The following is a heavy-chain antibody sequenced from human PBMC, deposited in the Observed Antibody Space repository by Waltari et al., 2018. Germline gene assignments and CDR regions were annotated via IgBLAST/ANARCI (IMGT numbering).Heavy chain of an antibody. CDR2: ISSSRQT. V-gene: IGHV4-59*01. CDR3: ASATYYDFSSGYSFDN. CDR1: GGSISNYY. Sequence: QVQLQESGPGLVKPSETLSLTCSVSGGSISNYYWYWIRQTPGKGLEWIGYISSSRQTNYNTALKSRVSVSLDTSKTRFSLRLSSVTAADTAVYYCASATYYDFSSGYSFDNWSQGTLLTVSS. J-gene: IGHJ4*02. D-gene: IGHD3-3*01.